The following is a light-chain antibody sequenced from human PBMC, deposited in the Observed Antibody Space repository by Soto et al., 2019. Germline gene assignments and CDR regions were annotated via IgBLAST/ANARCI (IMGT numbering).Light chain of an antibody. CDR2: DAS. J-gene: IGKJ2*01. CDR1: QRISSW. V-gene: IGKV1-5*01. Sequence: DIQMTQSPSTLSASVGDRVTITCRASQRISSWLAWYQQKPGKAPKLLIYDASSLESGVPSRFSGSGSGTEFTLTISSLQPYDFATYYCQQYNSYSYTFGQGTKLEI. CDR3: QQYNSYSYT.